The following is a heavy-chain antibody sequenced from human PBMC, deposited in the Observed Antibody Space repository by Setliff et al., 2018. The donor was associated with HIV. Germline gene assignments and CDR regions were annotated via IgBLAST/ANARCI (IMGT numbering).Heavy chain of an antibody. CDR3: ARAGGGATDQAFDI. V-gene: IGHV1-46*01. J-gene: IGHJ3*02. CDR2: IDPTGGAT. D-gene: IGHD2-2*01. Sequence: GASVTVSCKAFGYTFTSYFLRWVRQAPGQGLEWLGIIDPTGGATNNAQKLQGRLTVTTDTSTGTLYMELSNLRSDDSAVYYCARAGGGATDQAFDIWGQGTMVTVSS. CDR1: GYTFTSYF.